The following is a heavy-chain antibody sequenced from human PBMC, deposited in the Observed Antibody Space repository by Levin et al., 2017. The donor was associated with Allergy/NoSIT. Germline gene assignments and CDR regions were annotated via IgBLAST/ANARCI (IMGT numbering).Heavy chain of an antibody. D-gene: IGHD5-18*01. Sequence: GGSLRLSCAASGFTFRDYGMHWVRQAPGKGLEWVAVIWYDGSKKYYEDSVKGRFTISRDNSKNTLYLQMSSLRAEDTAMYYCARGIQPYSYYYFHGLDVWGQGTTVTVSS. J-gene: IGHJ6*02. CDR3: ARGIQPYSYYYFHGLDV. CDR2: IWYDGSKK. CDR1: GFTFRDYG. V-gene: IGHV3-33*01.